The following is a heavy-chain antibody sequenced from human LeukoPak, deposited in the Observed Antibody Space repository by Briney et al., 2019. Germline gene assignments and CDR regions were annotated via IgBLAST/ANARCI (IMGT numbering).Heavy chain of an antibody. D-gene: IGHD6-19*01. CDR1: GYTLTELS. V-gene: IGHV1-24*01. CDR3: ATDLGIAVAGTRGYFQH. Sequence: ASVKVSCKVSGYTLTELSMHWVRQAPGKGLEWMGGFDPEDGETIYAQKFQGRVTMTEDTSTDTAYMELSSLRSEDTAVYYCATDLGIAVAGTRGYFQHWGQGTLVTVSS. J-gene: IGHJ1*01. CDR2: FDPEDGET.